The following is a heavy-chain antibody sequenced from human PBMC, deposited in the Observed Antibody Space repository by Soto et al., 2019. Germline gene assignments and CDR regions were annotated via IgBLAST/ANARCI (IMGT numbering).Heavy chain of an antibody. J-gene: IGHJ6*02. Sequence: SVKGSCKGSGCTYSGYAVSLVRQAPGQGLEGMGGIIPIFGTANYAQKFQGRVTITADESTSTAYMELSSLRSEDTAVYYCARVLLRGTASADYYYYGMDVWGQGTTVTVSS. V-gene: IGHV1-69*13. D-gene: IGHD1-7*01. CDR3: ARVLLRGTASADYYYYGMDV. CDR1: GCTYSGYA. CDR2: IIPIFGTA.